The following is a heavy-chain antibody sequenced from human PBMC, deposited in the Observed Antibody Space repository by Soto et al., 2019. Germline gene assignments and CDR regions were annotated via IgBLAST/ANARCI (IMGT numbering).Heavy chain of an antibody. Sequence: GASVKVSCKASGGTFSIYTISWVRQAPGQGLEWMGRIIPILGSTNYAQKFQGRVTVTRDTSTSTVYLELSSLRSDDTAVYYCARDLAAAAYWGQGTLVTVSS. CDR1: GGTFSIYT. V-gene: IGHV1-69*08. D-gene: IGHD6-13*01. CDR3: ARDLAAAAY. CDR2: IIPILGST. J-gene: IGHJ4*02.